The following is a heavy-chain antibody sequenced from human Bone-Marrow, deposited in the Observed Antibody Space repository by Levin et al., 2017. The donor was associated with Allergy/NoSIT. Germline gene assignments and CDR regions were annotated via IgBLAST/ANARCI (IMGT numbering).Heavy chain of an antibody. CDR2: IGSSSTYT. Sequence: GGSLRLSCAASGFTFSDYYMSWIRQAPGKGLEWVSDIGSSSTYTNYADSVQGRFTVSRDNAKNSLYLLLDSLRAEDTAVYYCARQSPIRYNDILTGYYPDYWGQGTLVTVSS. CDR1: GFTFSDYY. V-gene: IGHV3-11*03. D-gene: IGHD3-9*01. CDR3: ARQSPIRYNDILTGYYPDY. J-gene: IGHJ4*02.